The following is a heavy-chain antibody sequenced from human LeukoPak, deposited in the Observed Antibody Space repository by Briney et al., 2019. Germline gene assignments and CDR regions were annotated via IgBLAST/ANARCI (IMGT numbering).Heavy chain of an antibody. CDR1: GGSISTSDYY. Sequence: SETLSLTCTVSGGSISTSDYYWTWTRQPPGKGLEWIGSVHYIGTTYSSPPLKSRATMSVAPTKHQFSQKLTSVTAADTAVYYCGRITIFAVVDYWGQGTLVTVSS. CDR3: GRITIFAVVDY. CDR2: VHYIGTT. D-gene: IGHD3-3*01. V-gene: IGHV4-39*01. J-gene: IGHJ4*02.